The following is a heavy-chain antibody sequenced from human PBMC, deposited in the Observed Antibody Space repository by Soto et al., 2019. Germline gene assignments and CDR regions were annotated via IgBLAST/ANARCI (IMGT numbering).Heavy chain of an antibody. Sequence: SETLSLTCTVSGGSISSYYWSWIRQPPVKGLEWIGYIYYSGSTNYNPSLKSRVTISVDTSKDQFSLKLSSVTAADTAVYYCARQGIVEDWFDPWGQGTLVTVSS. CDR3: ARQGIVEDWFDP. D-gene: IGHD3-22*01. V-gene: IGHV4-59*01. CDR2: IYYSGST. CDR1: GGSISSYY. J-gene: IGHJ5*02.